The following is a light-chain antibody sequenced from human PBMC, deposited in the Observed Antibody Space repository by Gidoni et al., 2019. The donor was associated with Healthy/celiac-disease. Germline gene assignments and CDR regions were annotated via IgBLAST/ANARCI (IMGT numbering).Light chain of an antibody. Sequence: DIQMTQSPSSLSASVGDRVTITCQASQDISNYLHWYQQKPGKAHKLLIYDASNLETGVPSRFSGSGSVTYFTFTIRRLQPADIATYYCQQYDNLPPVLSFGGGTQVELK. CDR1: QDISNY. J-gene: IGKJ4*01. V-gene: IGKV1-33*01. CDR3: QQYDNLPPVLS. CDR2: DAS.